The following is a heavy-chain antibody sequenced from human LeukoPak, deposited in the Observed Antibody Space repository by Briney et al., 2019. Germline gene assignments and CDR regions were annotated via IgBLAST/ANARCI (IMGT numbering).Heavy chain of an antibody. D-gene: IGHD5-24*01. Sequence: GGSLRLSCAASGFTFSNAWMSWVRQAPGKGLEWVGRIKSKTDGGTTDYAAPVKGRFTISRDNSKNTLYLQMNSLRAEDTAVYYCAKGGYTADWFDPWGQGTLVTVSS. J-gene: IGHJ5*02. CDR2: IKSKTDGGTT. CDR1: GFTFSNAW. V-gene: IGHV3-15*01. CDR3: AKGGYTADWFDP.